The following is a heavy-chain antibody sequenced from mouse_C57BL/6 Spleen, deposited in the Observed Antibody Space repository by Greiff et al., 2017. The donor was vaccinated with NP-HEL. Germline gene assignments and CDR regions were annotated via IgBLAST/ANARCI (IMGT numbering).Heavy chain of an antibody. Sequence: QVHVKQPGAELVKPGASVKLSCKASGYTFTSYWMHWVKQRPGQGLEWIGMIHPNSGSTNYNEKFKSKATLTVDKSSSTAYMQLSSLTSEDSAVYYCAGHDGYYAMDYWGQGTSVTVSS. J-gene: IGHJ4*01. CDR3: AGHDGYYAMDY. CDR2: IHPNSGST. D-gene: IGHD2-3*01. CDR1: GYTFTSYW. V-gene: IGHV1-64*01.